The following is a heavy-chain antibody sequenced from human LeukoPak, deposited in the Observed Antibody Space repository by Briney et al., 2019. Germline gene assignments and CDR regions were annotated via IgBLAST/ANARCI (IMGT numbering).Heavy chain of an antibody. V-gene: IGHV3-23*01. J-gene: IGHJ6*04. CDR2: ISGSGGST. Sequence: GGSLRLSCAASGFTFSSYAMSWVRQAPGKGLEWVSAISGSGGSTYYADSVKGRFTLSRDNAKNTLYLQMNSLRAEDTAVYFCARGNYYGMDVWGNGTTVTVSS. CDR1: GFTFSSYA. CDR3: ARGNYYGMDV.